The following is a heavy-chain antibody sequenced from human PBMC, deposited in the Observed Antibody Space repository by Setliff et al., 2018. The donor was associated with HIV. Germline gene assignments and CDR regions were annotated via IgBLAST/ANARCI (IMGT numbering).Heavy chain of an antibody. Sequence: PSETLSLTCTVSDGSISSYYWSWIRQPAGEGLEWIGRIYTSGSTNYNPSFKSRLTMSLDPSKNRFSLKLRSVTAADTAVYFCARELTVDADMVTRWFDPWGQGTLVTVSS. J-gene: IGHJ5*02. CDR2: IYTSGST. V-gene: IGHV4-4*07. CDR1: DGSISSYY. CDR3: ARELTVDADMVTRWFDP. D-gene: IGHD5-18*01.